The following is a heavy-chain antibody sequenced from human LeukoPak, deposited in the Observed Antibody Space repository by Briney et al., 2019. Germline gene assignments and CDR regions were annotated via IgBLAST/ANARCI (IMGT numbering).Heavy chain of an antibody. CDR2: IYYSGST. CDR3: ARGGYCSSTSCYLVFDP. Sequence: SETLSLTCTVSGGSISSGDYYWSWIRQPPGKGLEWIGYIYYSGSTYYNPSLKSRVTISVDTSKNQFSLKLSSVTAADTAVYYCARGGYCSSTSCYLVFDPWGQGTLVTVSS. CDR1: GGSISSGDYY. D-gene: IGHD2-2*01. V-gene: IGHV4-30-4*08. J-gene: IGHJ5*02.